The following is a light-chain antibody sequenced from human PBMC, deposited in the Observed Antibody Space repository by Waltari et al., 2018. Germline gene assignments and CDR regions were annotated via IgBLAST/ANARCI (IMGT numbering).Light chain of an antibody. J-gene: IGKJ5*01. Sequence: DIQMTQSPSTLSASIGDRVTITCRASQSISGWLAWYQQKPGKDPKLLIFKASNLQSGVPSRFRGSGSGTDFTLTISSLQPDDFATYYCQHYNSYSPITFGQGTRLEIK. CDR1: QSISGW. CDR2: KAS. CDR3: QHYNSYSPIT. V-gene: IGKV1-5*03.